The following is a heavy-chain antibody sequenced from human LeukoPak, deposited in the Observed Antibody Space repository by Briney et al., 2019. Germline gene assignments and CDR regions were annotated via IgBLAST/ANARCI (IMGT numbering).Heavy chain of an antibody. CDR2: ISGSGGST. J-gene: IGHJ4*02. Sequence: GGSLRLSCAASGFTFNCAMSWVRQAPGKGLEWVSSISGSGGSTYYADSVKGRFTISRDNSKNTLYLQMNSLKTEDTAVYYCTTDSTWIQLWLPTYYFDYWGQGTLVTVSS. CDR1: GFTFNCA. D-gene: IGHD5-18*01. V-gene: IGHV3-23*01. CDR3: TTDSTWIQLWLPTYYFDY.